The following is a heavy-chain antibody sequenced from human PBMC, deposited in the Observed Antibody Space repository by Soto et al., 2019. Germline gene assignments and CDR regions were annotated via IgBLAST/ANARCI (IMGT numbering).Heavy chain of an antibody. V-gene: IGHV4-39*01. CDR3: ARSSTYHL. CDR1: GGSISSSSYY. CDR2: IYYSGST. J-gene: IGHJ4*02. Sequence: QLQLQESGPGLVKPSETLYLTCTVSGGSISSSSYYWGWIRQPPGKGLEWIGSIYYSGSTYYNPSLKSRVTISVDKSKNQFSLKLSSVTAADTAVYYCARSSTYHLWGQGTLVTVSS. D-gene: IGHD2-2*01.